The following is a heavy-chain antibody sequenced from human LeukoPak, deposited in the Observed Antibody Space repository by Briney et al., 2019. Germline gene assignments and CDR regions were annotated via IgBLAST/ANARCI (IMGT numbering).Heavy chain of an antibody. Sequence: GGSLRLSCAASGFTFSSYSMNWVRQAPGKGLEWVSYISSSSSTIYYADSVKGRFTISRDNAKNSLYLQMNSLRAEDTAVYYCARSIQLWLMVYFDYWGQGTLVTVSS. CDR2: ISSSSSTI. CDR3: ARSIQLWLMVYFDY. V-gene: IGHV3-48*01. D-gene: IGHD5-18*01. J-gene: IGHJ4*02. CDR1: GFTFSSYS.